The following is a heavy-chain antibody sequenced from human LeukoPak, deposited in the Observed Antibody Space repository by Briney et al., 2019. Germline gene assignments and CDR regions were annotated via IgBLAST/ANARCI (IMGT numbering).Heavy chain of an antibody. CDR2: IIPIFGTA. CDR1: GGTFSSYA. J-gene: IGHJ4*02. V-gene: IGHV1-69*01. Sequence: SVKVSFKASGGTFSSYAISWVRQAPGQGLEWMGGIIPIFGTANYAQKFQGRVTITADESTSTDYMELSSLRSEDTAVYYCARFLVATGSFDYWGQGTLVTVSS. CDR3: ARFLVATGSFDY. D-gene: IGHD5-12*01.